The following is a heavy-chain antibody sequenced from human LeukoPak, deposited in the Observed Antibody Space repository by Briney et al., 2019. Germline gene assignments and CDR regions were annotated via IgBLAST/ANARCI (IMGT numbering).Heavy chain of an antibody. V-gene: IGHV3-21*01. CDR2: ISSSSSYI. Sequence: GGSLRLSCAASGFTFSSYWMNWVRQAPGKGLEWVSSISSSSSYIYYADSVKGRFTISRDNAKNSLYLQMNSLRAEDTAVFYCARGGGEVDYWGQGTLVTVSS. CDR1: GFTFSSYW. CDR3: ARGGGEVDY. D-gene: IGHD3-16*01. J-gene: IGHJ4*02.